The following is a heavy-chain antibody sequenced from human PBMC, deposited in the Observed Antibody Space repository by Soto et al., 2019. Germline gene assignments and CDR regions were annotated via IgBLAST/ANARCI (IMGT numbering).Heavy chain of an antibody. CDR3: ARGSPGNSYYFDS. CDR2: ISSRGSII. V-gene: IGHV3-11*01. J-gene: IGHJ4*02. D-gene: IGHD3-10*01. Sequence: PGGSLRLSCAASGFTFSDYYMSWIRQSPGKGLEWVSYISSRGSIIYYADSVKGRFTISRDNAKNSLHLQMNSLRVEDTAMYYCARGSPGNSYYFDSWGQGTLVTVSS. CDR1: GFTFSDYY.